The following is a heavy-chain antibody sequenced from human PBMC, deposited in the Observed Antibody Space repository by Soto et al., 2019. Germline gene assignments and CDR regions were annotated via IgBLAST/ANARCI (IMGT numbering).Heavy chain of an antibody. CDR3: ARDDDCSGGICYSNYAFDI. V-gene: IGHV3-30-3*01. D-gene: IGHD2-15*01. J-gene: IGHJ3*02. CDR2: ISYDGSNK. Sequence: GSMRLSCAASGFNFSSSTLHWVRQAPVKGLEWVAVISYDGSNKYYADSVKGRFTISRDNSKNTLYLQMNSLRAEDTAVYYCARDDDCSGGICYSNYAFDIWGQGTMVTVSS. CDR1: GFNFSSST.